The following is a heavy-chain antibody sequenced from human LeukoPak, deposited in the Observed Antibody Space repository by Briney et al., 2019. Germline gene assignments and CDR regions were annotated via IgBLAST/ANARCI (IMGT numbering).Heavy chain of an antibody. J-gene: IGHJ4*02. CDR1: GYTFTSYY. V-gene: IGHV1-46*01. D-gene: IGHD3-22*01. Sequence: ASVTVSCKASGYTFTSYYMHWVRQAPGQGLEWMGIINPSGGSTSYAQKFQGRVTMTRDMSTSTVYMELSSLRSEDTAVYYCARSLVRYYDSSGYYDYWGQGTLVTVSS. CDR2: INPSGGST. CDR3: ARSLVRYYDSSGYYDY.